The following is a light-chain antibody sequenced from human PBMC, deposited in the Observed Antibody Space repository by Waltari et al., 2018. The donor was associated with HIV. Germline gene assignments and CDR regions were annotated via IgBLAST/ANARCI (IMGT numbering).Light chain of an antibody. CDR1: RDVRNW. V-gene: IGKV1-5*03. CDR3: QQFNYYWT. J-gene: IGKJ1*01. CDR2: KVS. Sequence: DIQMTQTPSILSASVGDRVTITCRASRDVRNWLAWYQQKPGKAPKLLIDKVSSLESGVPSRFSGSGSGTEFTLTINSLQPDDYATYYCQQFNYYWTFGQGTKVEVK.